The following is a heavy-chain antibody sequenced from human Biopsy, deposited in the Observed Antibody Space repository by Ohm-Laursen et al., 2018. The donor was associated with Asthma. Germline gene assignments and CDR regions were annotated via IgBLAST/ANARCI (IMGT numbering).Heavy chain of an antibody. CDR2: INPNSGGT. J-gene: IGHJ6*02. CDR3: ARGYSGSDRIVYYYSGMEV. Sequence: SSVKVSCKTSGYTFIGYHIHWVRQAPGQGLEWMGRINPNSGGTNYAQKFQGRVTMTSDTSISTAYMELSSLRSEDTAVYYCARGYSGSDRIVYYYSGMEVWGQGTTVTVSS. CDR1: GYTFIGYH. D-gene: IGHD5-12*01. V-gene: IGHV1-2*06.